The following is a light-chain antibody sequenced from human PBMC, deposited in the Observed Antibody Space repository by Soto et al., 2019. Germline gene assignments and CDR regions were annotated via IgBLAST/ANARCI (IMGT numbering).Light chain of an antibody. J-gene: IGKJ3*01. CDR2: GAS. V-gene: IGKV3-20*01. CDR3: QQYGSSPFT. Sequence: EIVLTQSPGTLSLSPGERATLSCRASQSVSSSYLAWYQQTPGQAPRLIIYGASSRATVIPDRFSGSRSGTDFTLTISRLEPEDFAVYYCQQYGSSPFTFGPGTKVDIK. CDR1: QSVSSSY.